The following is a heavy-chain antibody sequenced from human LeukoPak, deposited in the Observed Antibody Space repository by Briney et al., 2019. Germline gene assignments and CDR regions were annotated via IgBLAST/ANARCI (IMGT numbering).Heavy chain of an antibody. CDR1: GDTFSSYT. J-gene: IGHJ4*02. Sequence: SVKVSCKASGDTFSSYTITWVRQAPGQGLEWMGGIIPIFGTPNYAQKFKGRVTITTDESTSTGYMELSSLTSEDTAVYYCARVVSYGSGSYSLDYWGQGTLVTVSS. V-gene: IGHV1-69*05. D-gene: IGHD3-10*01. CDR3: ARVVSYGSGSYSLDY. CDR2: IIPIFGTP.